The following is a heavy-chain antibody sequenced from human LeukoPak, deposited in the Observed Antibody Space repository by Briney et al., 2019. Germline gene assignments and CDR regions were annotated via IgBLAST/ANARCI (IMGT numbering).Heavy chain of an antibody. CDR2: ISYDGSNK. D-gene: IGHD3-3*01. V-gene: IGHV3-30-3*01. J-gene: IGHJ5*02. Sequence: GGSLRLSCAASGFTFSSYAMHWVRQAPGKGLEWVAVISYDGSNKYYADSVKGRFTISRDNSKNTLYLQMNSLRAEDTAVYYCAKALRFLEWPNWFDPWGQGTLVTVSS. CDR1: GFTFSSYA. CDR3: AKALRFLEWPNWFDP.